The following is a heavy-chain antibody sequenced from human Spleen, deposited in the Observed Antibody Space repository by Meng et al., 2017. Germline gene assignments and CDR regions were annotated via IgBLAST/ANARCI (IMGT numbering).Heavy chain of an antibody. CDR3: ARGPTTMAHDFDY. V-gene: IGHV4-31*03. CDR2: IYHSGST. J-gene: IGHJ4*02. Sequence: QVSGPGPVTPSQPLSLTCTVSGRSISSGGYYWSWIRQHPGKGLEWIGYIYHSGSTYYNPSLESRATISVDTSQNNLSLKLSSVTAADSAVYYCARGPTTMAHDFDYWGQGTLVTVSS. D-gene: IGHD4-11*01. CDR1: GRSISSGGYY.